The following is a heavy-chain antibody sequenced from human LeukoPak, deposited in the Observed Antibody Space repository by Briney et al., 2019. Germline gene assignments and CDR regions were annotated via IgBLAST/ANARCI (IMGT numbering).Heavy chain of an antibody. CDR2: IHWNGGRT. CDR1: GFTFDNYG. CDR3: ARDTNDPLVAGPLLDY. J-gene: IGHJ4*02. D-gene: IGHD5-12*01. Sequence: PGGSLRLSCAASGFTFDNYGINWVRQAPGKGLEWVSRIHWNGGRTGYADSVKGRFTISRDNAKNSLYLQMNSLRVDDTAVYYCARDTNDPLVAGPLLDYWGQGTLVTVSS. V-gene: IGHV3-20*04.